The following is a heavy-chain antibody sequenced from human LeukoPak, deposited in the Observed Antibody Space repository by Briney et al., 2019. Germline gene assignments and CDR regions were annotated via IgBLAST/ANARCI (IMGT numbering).Heavy chain of an antibody. CDR1: GASINSHY. J-gene: IGHJ4*02. CDR3: EIRGEYGDFDY. V-gene: IGHV4-4*07. D-gene: IGHD4-17*01. CDR2: IDSSGSN. Sequence: PSETLSLTCTVSGASINSHYGSWIREPAGEGVEGMGEIDSSGSNNYNPYLKSRVTISVDTYKNPFYMKMRSVTDAATAVYSCEIRGEYGDFDYCGQG.